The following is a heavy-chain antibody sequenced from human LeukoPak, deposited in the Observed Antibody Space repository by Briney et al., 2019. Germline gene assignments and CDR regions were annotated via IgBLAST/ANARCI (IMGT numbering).Heavy chain of an antibody. V-gene: IGHV3-7*04. CDR2: IKQGGSEK. CDR3: ARDGTYTDYDPDFDI. Sequence: GGSLRLSCAASGFTFSRFWMSWVRQAPGKGLEWVADIKQGGSEKYYVDSVKGRFTISRDNAKNSLYLQMNSLRAEDTAVFYCARDGTYTDYDPDFDIWGQGTLVTVSS. D-gene: IGHD5-12*01. CDR1: GFTFSRFW. J-gene: IGHJ4*02.